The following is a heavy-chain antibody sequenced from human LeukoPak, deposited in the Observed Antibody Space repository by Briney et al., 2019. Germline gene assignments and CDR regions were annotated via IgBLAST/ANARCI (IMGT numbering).Heavy chain of an antibody. CDR2: TYYRSKWYN. CDR1: GDSVSSNSAA. J-gene: IGHJ1*01. V-gene: IGHV6-1*01. Sequence: SQTLSLTCAISGDSVSSNSAAWNWIRQSPSRGLEWLGRTYYRSKWYNDYAVSVKSRITINPDTSMNQFSLQLNSVTPEDTAVHYCARGYSSSSVGYFQHWGQGTLVTVSS. CDR3: ARGYSSSSVGYFQH. D-gene: IGHD6-6*01.